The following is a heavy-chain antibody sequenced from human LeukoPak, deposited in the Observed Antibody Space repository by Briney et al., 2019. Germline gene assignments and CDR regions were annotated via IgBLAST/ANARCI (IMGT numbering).Heavy chain of an antibody. CDR1: GGSLSAYY. Sequence: PSEALSLTCAVYGGSLSAYYWTWIRQPPGKGLEWIGEINHGGSTNYNPSLKSRVTISVDTSKNQFSLKLSSVTAADTAEYYCARVGGYSGYDSKLGFDYWGQGTLVTVSS. V-gene: IGHV4-34*01. CDR3: ARVGGYSGYDSKLGFDY. D-gene: IGHD5-12*01. J-gene: IGHJ4*02. CDR2: INHGGST.